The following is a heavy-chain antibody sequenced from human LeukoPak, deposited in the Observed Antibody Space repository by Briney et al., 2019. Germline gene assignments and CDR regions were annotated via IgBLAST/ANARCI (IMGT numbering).Heavy chain of an antibody. Sequence: PSETLSLTCAVYGGSFSGYYWSWIRQPPGKGLEWIGEINHSGSTNYHPSLKSRVTISVDTSKNQFSLKLSSVTAADTAVYYCARDLVIGYWGQGTLVTVSS. J-gene: IGHJ4*02. D-gene: IGHD3-9*01. V-gene: IGHV4-34*01. CDR3: ARDLVIGY. CDR2: INHSGST. CDR1: GGSFSGYY.